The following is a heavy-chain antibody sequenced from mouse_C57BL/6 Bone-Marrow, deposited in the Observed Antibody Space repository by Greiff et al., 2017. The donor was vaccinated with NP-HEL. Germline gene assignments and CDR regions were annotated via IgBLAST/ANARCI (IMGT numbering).Heavy chain of an antibody. CDR3: ARWRLYDGY. J-gene: IGHJ2*01. V-gene: IGHV1-59*01. Sequence: QVQLQQPGAELVRPGTSVKLSCKASGYTFTSYWMHWVKQRPGQGLEWIGVIDPSDSYTNYNQKFKGKATLTVDTSSSTAYMQLSSLTSEDSAVFYCARWRLYDGYWGQGTTLTVSS. CDR2: IDPSDSYT. D-gene: IGHD2-3*01. CDR1: GYTFTSYW.